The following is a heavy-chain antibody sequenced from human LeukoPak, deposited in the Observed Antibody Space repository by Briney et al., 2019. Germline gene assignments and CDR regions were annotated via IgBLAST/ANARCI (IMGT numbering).Heavy chain of an antibody. CDR3: TRHVLAARSPFDY. D-gene: IGHD6-6*01. CDR1: GFTFGDYA. Sequence: GGSLRLSCTASGFTFGDYAMSWVRQAPGKGLEWVGFIRSKAYGGTTEYAASVKGRFTISRDDSKSIAYLQMNSLKTEDTAVYYCTRHVLAARSPFDYWGQGTLVTVSS. CDR2: IRSKAYGGTT. J-gene: IGHJ4*02. V-gene: IGHV3-49*04.